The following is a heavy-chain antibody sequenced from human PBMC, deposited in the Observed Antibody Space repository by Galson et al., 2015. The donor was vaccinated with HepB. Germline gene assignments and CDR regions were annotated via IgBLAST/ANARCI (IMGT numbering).Heavy chain of an antibody. V-gene: IGHV4-59*12. D-gene: IGHD2-15*01. CDR3: ATTTRSGGSLEAFDI. CDR2: INSRGST. J-gene: IGHJ3*02. CDR1: GGALSIYL. Sequence: SEILSLTCTVSGGALSIYLCTWIRQPPGKGLEWVGYINSRGSTDYNPSLKSRVTMSVDESNNQFSLMLTSVTAADTALYFCATTTRSGGSLEAFDIWGQGTMVTVSS.